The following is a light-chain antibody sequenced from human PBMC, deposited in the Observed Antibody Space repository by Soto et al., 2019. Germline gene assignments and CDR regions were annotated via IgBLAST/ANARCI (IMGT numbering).Light chain of an antibody. CDR3: QQAASFPFT. J-gene: IGKJ3*01. V-gene: IGKV1-12*02. Sequence: DLQLTQSPASVSAAVGDRINISCRASQPIKTWLAWYQQKPGKGPKLLIYTASTLETGVPSRFSGSGSGTGFTLTISSLQPEDAAIYSCQQAASFPFTFGPGAKV. CDR2: TAS. CDR1: QPIKTW.